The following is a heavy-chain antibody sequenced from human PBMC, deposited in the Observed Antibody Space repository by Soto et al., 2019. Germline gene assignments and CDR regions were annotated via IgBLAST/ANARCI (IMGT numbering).Heavy chain of an antibody. CDR3: ARGHAGYCSATHCQWGLYLDS. CDR2: ISAYNGKT. J-gene: IGHJ4*02. V-gene: IGHV1-18*01. CDR1: GYTFANYG. Sequence: QVQLVQSGAEVKKPGASVKVSCKASGYTFANYGISWVRQAPGQGLEWMGWISAYNGKTDYPQRLQGRVTMTTDTSTSTAYMEVRSLRSDDTATYYCARGHAGYCSATHCQWGLYLDSWGQGTRVTVSS. D-gene: IGHD2-15*01.